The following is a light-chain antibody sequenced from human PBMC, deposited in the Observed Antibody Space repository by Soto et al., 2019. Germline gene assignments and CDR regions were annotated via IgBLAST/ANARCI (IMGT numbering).Light chain of an antibody. CDR3: QQYGLSRI. V-gene: IGKV3-20*01. J-gene: IGKJ4*01. CDR1: QSVSSNY. CDR2: GAS. Sequence: ESVLTQSPGTLSLSPGERATLSCRASQSVSSNYLAWYQQKPGQAPRLLIYGASTRASGIPDRFSGSGSGTDFTLTITRLEPEDFAVYYCQQYGLSRIFGGGTKVEIK.